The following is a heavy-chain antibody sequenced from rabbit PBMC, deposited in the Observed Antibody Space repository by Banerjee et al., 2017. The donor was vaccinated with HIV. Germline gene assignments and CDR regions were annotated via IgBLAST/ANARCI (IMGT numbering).Heavy chain of an antibody. J-gene: IGHJ6*01. CDR2: IYAGSSGNT. V-gene: IGHV1S45*01. D-gene: IGHD1-1*01. CDR3: VRSTSGYDSGDL. CDR1: GIDFSSSDY. Sequence: QQQLEESGGGLVKPGGTLTLTCKASGIDFSSSDYMCWVRQAPGKGLEWIACIYAGSSGNTYYASWAKGRFTISKTSSTTVTLQMTSLTAADTATYFCVRSTSGYDSGDLWGPGTLVT.